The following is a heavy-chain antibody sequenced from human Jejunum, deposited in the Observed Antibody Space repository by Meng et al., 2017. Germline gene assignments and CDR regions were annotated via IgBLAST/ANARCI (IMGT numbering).Heavy chain of an antibody. Sequence: GESLKISCTASGFACSDSAVQWVRQASGKGLEWVGRIRSKGNNYATTYVAPVKGRFTISRDDSKNTAYLQMDSLKTEDTAIYYCICSRGDGFNTFWFDFWGQGTLVTVSS. J-gene: IGHJ4*02. V-gene: IGHV3-73*01. D-gene: IGHD5-24*01. CDR2: IRSKGNNYAT. CDR3: ICSRGDGFNTFWFDF. CDR1: GFACSDSA.